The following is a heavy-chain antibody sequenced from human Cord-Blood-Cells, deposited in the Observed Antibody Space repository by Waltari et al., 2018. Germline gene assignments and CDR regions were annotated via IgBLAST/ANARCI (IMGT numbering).Heavy chain of an antibody. V-gene: IGHV3-53*01. CDR1: GFTVRSNY. Sequence: EVQLVESGGGLIQPGGSLRLSCAASGFTVRSNYMSWVRQAPGKVLEGVSVIYSGGSTYYADSVKGRFTISRDNSKNTLYLQMNSLRAEATAVYYCARGYTAMDWGQGTLVTVSS. CDR2: IYSGGST. J-gene: IGHJ4*02. CDR3: ARGYTAMD. D-gene: IGHD5-18*01.